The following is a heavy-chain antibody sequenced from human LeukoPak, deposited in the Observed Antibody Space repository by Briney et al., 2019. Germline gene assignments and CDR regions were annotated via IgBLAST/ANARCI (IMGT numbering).Heavy chain of an antibody. Sequence: GGSLRLSCAASGFTFNNYWMSWVRQAPGKGLEWVANIKPDGSEKYYVDSVKGRFSISRDNVRNALYLRMNNLRAGDTALYYCARGDFWSGDYTDAFDVWGQGTMVTVSS. CDR1: GFTFNNYW. D-gene: IGHD3-3*01. J-gene: IGHJ3*01. CDR2: IKPDGSEK. V-gene: IGHV3-7*04. CDR3: ARGDFWSGDYTDAFDV.